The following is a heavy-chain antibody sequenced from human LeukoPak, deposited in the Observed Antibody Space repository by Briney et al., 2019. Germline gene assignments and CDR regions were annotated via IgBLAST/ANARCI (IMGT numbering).Heavy chain of an antibody. Sequence: PGGSLRLSCAASGFTFSSYGMHWVRQAPGKGLEWVAVISYDGSNKYYADSVKGRFTISRDNSKNTLYLQMNSLRAEDTAVYYCAKSFLSGYSSSWYSSHFDYWGQGTQVTVSS. CDR3: AKSFLSGYSSSWYSSHFDY. J-gene: IGHJ4*02. CDR1: GFTFSSYG. CDR2: ISYDGSNK. V-gene: IGHV3-30*18. D-gene: IGHD6-13*01.